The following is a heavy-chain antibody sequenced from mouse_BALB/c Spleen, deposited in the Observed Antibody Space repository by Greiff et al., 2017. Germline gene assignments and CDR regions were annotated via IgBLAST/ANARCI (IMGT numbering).Heavy chain of an antibody. J-gene: IGHJ2*01. CDR1: GYPFTDYW. V-gene: IGHV1-69*01. CDR2: IDTSDRYT. CDR3: ARGRFKTPDY. Sequence: QVQLQQSGAELVMPGASVKMSCKASGYPFTDYWMHWVKQRPGQGLEWIGAIDTSDRYTSYNQKFKGKATLTVDESSSTAYMQLSSLTSEDSAVYYCARGRFKTPDYWGQGTTLTVSS.